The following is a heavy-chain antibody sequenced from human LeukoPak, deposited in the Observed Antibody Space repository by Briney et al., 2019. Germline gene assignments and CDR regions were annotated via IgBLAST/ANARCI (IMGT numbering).Heavy chain of an antibody. CDR3: ARVTDPRYNWFDP. D-gene: IGHD2-21*02. CDR1: GASISSYY. Sequence: SETLSLTCTVSGASISSYYWTWIRQPAGKGPEWIGRIHTSGSTNYNPSLRSRVNMSVDTSKNQFSLKLNSVTAADTAVYYCARVTDPRYNWFDPWGQGTLVTVSS. CDR2: IHTSGST. V-gene: IGHV4-4*07. J-gene: IGHJ5*02.